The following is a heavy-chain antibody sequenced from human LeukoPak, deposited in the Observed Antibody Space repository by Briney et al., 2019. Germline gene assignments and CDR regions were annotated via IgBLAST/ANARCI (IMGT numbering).Heavy chain of an antibody. Sequence: ASVKVSCKASGGTFSSYAISWVRQAPGQGLEWMGGIIPIFGTANYAQKFQGRVTITADESTSTAYIELSSLRSEDTAVYYRATSDFWSGYYVRFDPWGQGTLVTVSS. CDR1: GGTFSSYA. J-gene: IGHJ5*02. V-gene: IGHV1-69*13. CDR3: ATSDFWSGYYVRFDP. D-gene: IGHD3-3*01. CDR2: IIPIFGTA.